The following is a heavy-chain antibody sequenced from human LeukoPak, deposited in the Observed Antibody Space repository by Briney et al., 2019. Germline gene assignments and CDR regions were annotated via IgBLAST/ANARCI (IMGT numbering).Heavy chain of an antibody. J-gene: IGHJ4*02. Sequence: ASVKVSCKASGYTFTGYYMHWVRQAPGQGLEWMGWINAGNGNTKYSQKFQGRVTITRDTSASTAYMELSSLRSEDTAVYYCARDPHYYDSSGYPVDYWGQGTLVTVSS. V-gene: IGHV1-3*01. CDR2: INAGNGNT. D-gene: IGHD3-22*01. CDR3: ARDPHYYDSSGYPVDY. CDR1: GYTFTGYY.